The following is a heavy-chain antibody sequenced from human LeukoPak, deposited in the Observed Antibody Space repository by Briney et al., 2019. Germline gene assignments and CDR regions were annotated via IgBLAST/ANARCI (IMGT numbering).Heavy chain of an antibody. CDR3: ARDWRDAFDI. V-gene: IGHV1-2*02. J-gene: IGHJ3*02. Sequence: ASVKVSCKASGCTFTGYYMHWVRQAPGQGLEWMGWINPSSGDTNYAQKFQGRVTMTRDTSISTAYMELSRLKSDDTAVYYCARDWRDAFDIWGQGTMVTVSS. CDR1: GCTFTGYY. D-gene: IGHD1-1*01. CDR2: INPSSGDT.